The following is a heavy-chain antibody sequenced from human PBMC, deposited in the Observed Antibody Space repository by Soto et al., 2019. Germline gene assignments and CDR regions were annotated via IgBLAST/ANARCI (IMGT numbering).Heavy chain of an antibody. CDR3: ARGTGWYPPFDY. J-gene: IGHJ4*02. CDR2: INAGNGNT. D-gene: IGHD6-19*01. CDR1: GYTFTSYA. V-gene: IGHV1-3*05. Sequence: QVQLVQSGAEEKKPGASVKVSCKASGYTFTSYAMHWVRQAPGQRLEWMGWINAGNGNTKYSQKFQGRVTITRDTAASTAYMELSSLRSEDTAVYYGARGTGWYPPFDYWGQGTLVTVSS.